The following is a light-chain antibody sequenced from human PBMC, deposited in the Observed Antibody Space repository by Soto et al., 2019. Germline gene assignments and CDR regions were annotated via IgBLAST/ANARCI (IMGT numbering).Light chain of an antibody. CDR1: SSNIGANYA. J-gene: IGLJ1*01. Sequence: SVLTQPPSVSGAPGHRVTISCAGSSSNIGANYAVHWYQQLPGTAPKLLIYDYNKRPSGVPDRFSGSKSGTSASLAITGLQAEDGADYYCQSYDSSLTGWVFGTGTKVTVL. CDR2: DYN. V-gene: IGLV1-40*01. CDR3: QSYDSSLTGWV.